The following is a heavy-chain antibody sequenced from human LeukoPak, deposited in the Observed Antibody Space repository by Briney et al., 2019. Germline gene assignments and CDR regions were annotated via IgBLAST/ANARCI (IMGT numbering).Heavy chain of an antibody. CDR2: INHSGST. J-gene: IGHJ4*02. D-gene: IGHD3-10*01. V-gene: IGHV4-38-2*02. CDR1: GYSISSGYY. Sequence: SETLSLTCTVSGYSISSGYYWGWIRQPPGKGLEWIGEINHSGSTNYNPSLKSRVTISVDTSKNQFSLKLSSVTAADTAVYYCARGGGGASEGYFDYWGQGTLVTVSS. CDR3: ARGGGGASEGYFDY.